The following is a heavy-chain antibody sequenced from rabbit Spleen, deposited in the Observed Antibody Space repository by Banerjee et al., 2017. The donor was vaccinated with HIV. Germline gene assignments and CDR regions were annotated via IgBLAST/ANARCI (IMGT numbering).Heavy chain of an antibody. CDR1: GFDFSKNYI. Sequence: QSMEESGGDLVKPGASLTLTCTASGFDFSKNYIMCWVRQAPGKGLDWIACMDAGDGTTYYANWAKGRFTISKTSSTTVTLQMTSLTAADTATYFCARNYNSAWDLWGPGTLVTVS. CDR2: MDAGDGTT. J-gene: IGHJ4*01. CDR3: ARNYNSAWDL. V-gene: IGHV1S40*01. D-gene: IGHD4-1*01.